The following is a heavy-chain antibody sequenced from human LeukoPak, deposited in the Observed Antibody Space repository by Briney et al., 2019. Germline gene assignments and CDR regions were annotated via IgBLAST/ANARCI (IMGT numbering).Heavy chain of an antibody. CDR2: IYPGDSDT. CDR1: GYSFTSYW. V-gene: IGHV5-51*01. D-gene: IGHD1-26*01. J-gene: IGHJ6*03. Sequence: NLGESLKISCKGSGYSFTSYWIGWVRQMPGKGLEWMGIIYPGDSDTRYSPSFQGQVTISADKSISTAYLQWSSLKASDTAMYYCARYNGSYLITYYYYYYMDVWGKGTTVTVSS. CDR3: ARYNGSYLITYYYYYYMDV.